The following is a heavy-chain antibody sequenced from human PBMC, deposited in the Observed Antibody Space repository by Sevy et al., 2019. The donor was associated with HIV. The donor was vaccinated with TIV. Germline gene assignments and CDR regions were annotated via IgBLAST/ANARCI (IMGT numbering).Heavy chain of an antibody. V-gene: IGHV3-11*01. CDR1: GFTFSDYY. CDR2: ISGSDGTI. Sequence: GGSLRLSCAASGFTFSDYYMSWIRQAPGKGLEWISYISGSDGTIFYADSVKGRLTISRDNSKNSLYLQMSSLRAEDTAVYYCARDHVKDGDLGDYYYFAMDVWGQGTTVTVSS. CDR3: ARDHVKDGDLGDYYYFAMDV. J-gene: IGHJ6*02. D-gene: IGHD4-17*01.